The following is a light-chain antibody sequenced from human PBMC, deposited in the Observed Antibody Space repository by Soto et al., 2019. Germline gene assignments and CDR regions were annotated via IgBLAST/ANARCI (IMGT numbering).Light chain of an antibody. Sequence: QSVLTQPPSASGSPGQSVTIYCTGTSSDVGGYNYVSWYQQHPGKAPKLMIYEVSKRPSGVPDRFSGSKSGNTASLTVSGLQAEDEADYYCSSYAGSNNRYVFGTGTKLTVL. CDR2: EVS. CDR3: SSYAGSNNRYV. CDR1: SSDVGGYNY. J-gene: IGLJ1*01. V-gene: IGLV2-8*01.